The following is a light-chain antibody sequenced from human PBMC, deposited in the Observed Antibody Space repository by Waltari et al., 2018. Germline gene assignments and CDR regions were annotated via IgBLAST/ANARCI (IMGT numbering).Light chain of an antibody. Sequence: QSVLTQPPSVSGTPGQRVTISCSGSASNIGNNLVNWYQQFPGKAPNLLIYRSDQRPSGAPDRVSGSKSGTSASLAISGLQSEDEADYYCAAWDDSLNGRWVFGGGTKVTVL. CDR1: ASNIGNNL. V-gene: IGLV1-44*01. CDR2: RSD. CDR3: AAWDDSLNGRWV. J-gene: IGLJ3*02.